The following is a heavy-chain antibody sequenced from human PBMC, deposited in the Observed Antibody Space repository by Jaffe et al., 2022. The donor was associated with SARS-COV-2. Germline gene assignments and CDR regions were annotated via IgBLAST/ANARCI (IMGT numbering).Heavy chain of an antibody. J-gene: IGHJ4*02. CDR2: IYWDDNK. D-gene: IGHD3-9*01. Sequence: QITLKESGPTLVKPTQTLTLTCTFSGLSLSTSGVGVGWIRQPPGKALEWLALIYWDDNKGHNPSLRSRLTITKDTSKNQVVLTMTNMDPLDTATYYCAHIGYDTAIGSYGVPDYWGQGTLVTVSS. CDR3: AHIGYDTAIGSYGVPDY. CDR1: GLSLSTSGVG. V-gene: IGHV2-5*02.